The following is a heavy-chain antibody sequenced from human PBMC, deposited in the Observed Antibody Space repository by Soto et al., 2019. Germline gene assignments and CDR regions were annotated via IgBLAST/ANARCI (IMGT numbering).Heavy chain of an antibody. CDR1: GFTVSSNY. D-gene: IGHD5-12*01. CDR3: AREEGYTINPSED. CDR2: IYRGGST. Sequence: GGSLRLSCAASGFTVSSNYVTWVRQAPGKGLEWVSIIYRGGSTYYADSVKGRFTISRDNSKNTVYLQMNSLRAEDTAMYYCAREEGYTINPSEDWGQGTLVTVSS. V-gene: IGHV3-66*01. J-gene: IGHJ4*02.